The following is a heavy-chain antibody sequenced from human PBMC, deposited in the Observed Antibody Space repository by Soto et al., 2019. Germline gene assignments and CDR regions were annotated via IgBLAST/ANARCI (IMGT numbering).Heavy chain of an antibody. CDR1: GGSISSGCYY. Sequence: SETMSLTCTVSGGSISSGCYYWSWIRQQPGKGMEWIGYIYYSGSTYYNPSLKSRVIISVDTSKNQFSLKLSSVTAADTAVYYCAKGRITIFGVVISGYFDYWGQGTLVTVSS. J-gene: IGHJ4*02. CDR3: AKGRITIFGVVISGYFDY. V-gene: IGHV4-31*03. D-gene: IGHD3-3*01. CDR2: IYYSGST.